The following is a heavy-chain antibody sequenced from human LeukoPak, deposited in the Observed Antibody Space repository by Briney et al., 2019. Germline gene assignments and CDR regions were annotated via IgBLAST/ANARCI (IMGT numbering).Heavy chain of an antibody. CDR1: GGTFSSYA. V-gene: IGHV1-69*05. J-gene: IGHJ6*03. CDR2: IIRSFGTA. CDR3: ARSGVDFWRGYYRSQGVLTGASTNYYYYMDV. Sequence: GASVRVSCTASGGTFSSYAISWVRQAPGKGLEWMAGIIRSFGTANYAHTFQGRFTISTDNSTNTLYLQLNSLRSEDTAVYYCARSGVDFWRGYYRSQGVLTGASTNYYYYMDVWGKGTTVTVSS. D-gene: IGHD3-3*01.